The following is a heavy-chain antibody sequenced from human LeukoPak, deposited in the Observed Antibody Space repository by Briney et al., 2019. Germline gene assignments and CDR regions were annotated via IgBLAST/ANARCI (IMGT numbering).Heavy chain of an antibody. CDR3: ARDPSTASAWFYFDL. V-gene: IGHV3-7*01. CDR2: INQDGSVR. D-gene: IGHD6-19*01. J-gene: IGHJ4*02. CDR1: GFTFGSNW. Sequence: PGGSLRLSCAASGFTFGSNWMSWVRQAPGKGLEWVAHINQDGSVRYYVDSVKSRFTISRDNTRNSLYLQMNNLRVDDTAIYYCARDPSTASAWFYFDLWGQGTLVTVSS.